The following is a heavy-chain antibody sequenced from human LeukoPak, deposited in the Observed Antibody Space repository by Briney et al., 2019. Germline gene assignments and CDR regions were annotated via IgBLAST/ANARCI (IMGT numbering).Heavy chain of an antibody. J-gene: IGHJ1*01. CDR1: GGSISNYY. D-gene: IGHD6-13*01. CDR3: ARHGGYSSPYLH. CDR2: IYYSGST. Sequence: PSETLSLTCTVSGGSISNYYWSWIRQPPGKGLECIGYIYYSGSTNYNPSLKSRVTISVDTSKNQSSLKLSSVTATDTAVYYCARHGGYSSPYLHWGQGTLVTVSS. V-gene: IGHV4-59*08.